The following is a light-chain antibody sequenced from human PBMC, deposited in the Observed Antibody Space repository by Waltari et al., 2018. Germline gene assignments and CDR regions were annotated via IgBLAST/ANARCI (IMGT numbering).Light chain of an antibody. J-gene: IGKJ4*01. CDR2: GAF. Sequence: LTQSPATLSVSPGETVPLSCRASDSVSNNLTWYQQRSGQAPRLLIYGAFTRATGVPARFTGSGSETEFTLIINSLQSEDFAVYYCQQYNRWPPLTFGGGTRVEIK. CDR1: DSVSNN. V-gene: IGKV3-15*01. CDR3: QQYNRWPPLT.